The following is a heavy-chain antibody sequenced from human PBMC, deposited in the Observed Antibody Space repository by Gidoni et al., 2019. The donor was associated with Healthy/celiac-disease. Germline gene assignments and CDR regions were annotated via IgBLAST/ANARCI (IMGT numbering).Heavy chain of an antibody. CDR2: IYSGGST. D-gene: IGHD3-10*01. Sequence: EVQLVESGGGLVQPGGSLRLSCAASGFTVSSNYMSWVRQAPGKGLEWVSVIYSGGSTYYADSVKGRFTISRDNSKNTLYLQMNSLRAEDTAVYYCASGPTYYYGSGTSYYFDYWGQGTLVTVSS. V-gene: IGHV3-66*01. CDR1: GFTVSSNY. CDR3: ASGPTYYYGSGTSYYFDY. J-gene: IGHJ4*02.